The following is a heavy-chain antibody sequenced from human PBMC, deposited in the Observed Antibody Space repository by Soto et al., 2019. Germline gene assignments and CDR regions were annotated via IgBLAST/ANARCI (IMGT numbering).Heavy chain of an antibody. J-gene: IGHJ4*01. Sequence: PGGSLRLSCAASGFIVSNNYMTWVRQAPGKGLECVSLIYSGGDTYYADSVKGRFTISRDNSKNTINLQMNSLRAEDTAVYYCAKMSNNRIDTWGQGTLVTVSS. CDR3: AKMSNNRIDT. D-gene: IGHD1-1*01. V-gene: IGHV3-66*01. CDR1: GFIVSNNY. CDR2: IYSGGDT.